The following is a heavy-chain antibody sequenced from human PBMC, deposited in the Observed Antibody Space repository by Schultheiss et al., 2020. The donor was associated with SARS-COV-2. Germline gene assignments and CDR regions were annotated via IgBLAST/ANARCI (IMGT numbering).Heavy chain of an antibody. CDR3: ARGLFYSGKGLWFDH. V-gene: IGHV4-31*03. CDR2: IYYNGRT. CDR1: GGAISSGGHY. Sequence: SETLSLTCTVSGGAISSGGHYWCWIRQLPGKGLEWIGHIYYNGRTYHNPSVRSRVAISVDTSKNQFSLKLNFVTAADTAVYYCARGLFYSGKGLWFDHWGQGTLVTVSS. J-gene: IGHJ5*02. D-gene: IGHD4-23*01.